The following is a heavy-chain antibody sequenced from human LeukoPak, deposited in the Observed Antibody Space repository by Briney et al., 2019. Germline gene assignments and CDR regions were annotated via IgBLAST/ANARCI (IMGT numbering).Heavy chain of an antibody. J-gene: IGHJ4*02. Sequence: SETLSLTCTVSGGSISSYYWSWIRQPPGKGLEWIGYIYYSGSTNYNPSLKSRVTISVDTSKNQFSLKLSSVTAADTAVYCCARIAVAGTYTPDYWGQGTLVTVSS. CDR3: ARIAVAGTYTPDY. D-gene: IGHD6-19*01. CDR1: GGSISSYY. V-gene: IGHV4-59*01. CDR2: IYYSGST.